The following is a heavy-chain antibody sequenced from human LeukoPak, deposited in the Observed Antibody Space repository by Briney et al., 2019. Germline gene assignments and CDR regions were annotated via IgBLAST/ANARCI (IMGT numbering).Heavy chain of an antibody. CDR3: AGFRVGATGIFDY. Sequence: GRSLRLSCAASGFTFDDYAMHWVRQAPGKGLEWVSGISWNSGSIGYADSVKGRSTISRDNAKNSLYLQMNSLRAEDTALYYCAGFRVGATGIFDYWGQGTLVTVSS. J-gene: IGHJ4*02. V-gene: IGHV3-9*01. CDR1: GFTFDDYA. CDR2: ISWNSGSI. D-gene: IGHD1-26*01.